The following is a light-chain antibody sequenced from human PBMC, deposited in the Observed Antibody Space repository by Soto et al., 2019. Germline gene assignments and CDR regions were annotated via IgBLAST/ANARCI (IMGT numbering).Light chain of an antibody. V-gene: IGKV3-20*01. CDR3: QQYGGSPIT. Sequence: EIVLTQSPGTLSLSPLERATLSFMASQSVSSNYLAWYQQKPGQAPRLLISDTSSRATGIPDRFSGSGSGTDFTLTISRLEPEDFALYYCQQYGGSPITFGQGTRLEIK. J-gene: IGKJ5*01. CDR1: QSVSSNY. CDR2: DTS.